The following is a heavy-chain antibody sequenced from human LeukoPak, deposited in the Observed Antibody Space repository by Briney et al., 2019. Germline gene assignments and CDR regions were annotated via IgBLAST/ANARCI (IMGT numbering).Heavy chain of an antibody. CDR3: ARRDHTGRSHAWFDP. CDR2: LSDTGTT. V-gene: IGHV4-39*01. CDR1: GGSVSTISHF. Sequence: PSETLSLTGTVSGGSVSTISHFWDWVRQPPGKGLEWIVSLSDTGTTYYNPSLESRVTMSVDTSKNQFSLKLSSVTAADTAVYYCARRDHTGRSHAWFDPWGQGTLVTVSS. D-gene: IGHD1-14*01. J-gene: IGHJ5*02.